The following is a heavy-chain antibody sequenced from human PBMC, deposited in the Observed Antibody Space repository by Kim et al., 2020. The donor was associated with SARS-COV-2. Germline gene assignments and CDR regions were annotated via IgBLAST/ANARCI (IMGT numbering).Heavy chain of an antibody. D-gene: IGHD3-22*01. V-gene: IGHV1-3*01. CDR1: GYTFTSYA. Sequence: ASVKVSCKASGYTFTSYAMHWVRQAPGQRLEWMGWINAGNGNTKYSQKFQGRVTITRDTSASTAYMELSSLRSEDTAVYYCARVRAGGMIVLGAFDIWGQGTMVTVSS. J-gene: IGHJ3*02. CDR3: ARVRAGGMIVLGAFDI. CDR2: INAGNGNT.